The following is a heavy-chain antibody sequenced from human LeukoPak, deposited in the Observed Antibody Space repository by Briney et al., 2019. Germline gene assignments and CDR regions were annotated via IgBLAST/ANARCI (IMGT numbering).Heavy chain of an antibody. CDR1: GFTFSSYA. V-gene: IGHV3-23*01. CDR3: AKGPNAPTYYYYYMDV. D-gene: IGHD2-2*01. CDR2: ISGSGGST. Sequence: GGSLRLSCAASGFTFSSYAMSWVRQAPGKGLEWVSAISGSGGSTYHADSVKGRFTISRDNSKNTLYLQMNSLRAEDTAVYYCAKGPNAPTYYYYYMDVWGKGTTVTVSS. J-gene: IGHJ6*03.